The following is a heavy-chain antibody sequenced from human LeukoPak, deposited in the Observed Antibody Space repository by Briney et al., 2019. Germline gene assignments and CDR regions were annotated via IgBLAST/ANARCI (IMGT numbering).Heavy chain of an antibody. CDR2: IYYSGST. CDR1: GGSISSSSYY. D-gene: IGHD1-20*01. V-gene: IGHV4-39*01. CDR3: ARLNWKSDY. J-gene: IGHJ4*02. Sequence: SETLSLTXTVSGGSISSSSYYWGWIRQPPGKGLEWIGSIYYSGSTYYNPSLKSRVTISVDTSKNQFSLKLSSVTAADTAVYYCARLNWKSDYWGQGTLVTVSS.